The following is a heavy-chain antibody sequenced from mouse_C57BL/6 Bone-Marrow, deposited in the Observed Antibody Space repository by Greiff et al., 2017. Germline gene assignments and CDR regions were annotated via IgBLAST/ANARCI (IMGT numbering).Heavy chain of an antibody. CDR3: ARGGSMSTKNWAMDY. Sequence: QVQLQQPGAELVKPGASVKLSCKASGYTFTSYWMHWVKQRPGQGLEWIGMIHPNSGSTYYNEKFKSKATLTVDKSSSTAYMQLSSLTSEDSAVYYGARGGSMSTKNWAMDYWGQGTSVTVSA. D-gene: IGHD2-4*01. J-gene: IGHJ4*01. CDR2: IHPNSGST. V-gene: IGHV1-64*01. CDR1: GYTFTSYW.